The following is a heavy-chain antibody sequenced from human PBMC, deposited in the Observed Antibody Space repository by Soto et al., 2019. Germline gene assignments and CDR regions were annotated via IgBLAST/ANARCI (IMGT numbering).Heavy chain of an antibody. D-gene: IGHD2-21*02. J-gene: IGHJ3*01. CDR2: INPSGGST. CDR1: GYTLTSYY. Sequence: ASVKVSCKASGYTLTSYYMHWVRQAPGQGLEWMGIINPSGGSTSYAQKFQGRVTMTRDTSTSTVYMELSSLTSGDTAVYCCATVGDLDAFDVWGQGTMVTVSS. CDR3: ATVGDLDAFDV. V-gene: IGHV1-46*01.